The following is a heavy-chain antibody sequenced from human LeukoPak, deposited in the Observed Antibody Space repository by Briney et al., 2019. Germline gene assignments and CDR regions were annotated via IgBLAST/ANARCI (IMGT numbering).Heavy chain of an antibody. CDR3: ARAGILTGYSIDY. D-gene: IGHD3-9*01. CDR2: ISSSSSYI. J-gene: IGHJ4*02. Sequence: AGGSLRLSCAASGFTFNTYSMNWVRQAPGKGLEWVSSISSSSSYIYYADSVKGRFTISRDNAKNSLYLQMNSLRAEDTAVYYCARAGILTGYSIDYWGQGTLVTVSS. CDR1: GFTFNTYS. V-gene: IGHV3-21*01.